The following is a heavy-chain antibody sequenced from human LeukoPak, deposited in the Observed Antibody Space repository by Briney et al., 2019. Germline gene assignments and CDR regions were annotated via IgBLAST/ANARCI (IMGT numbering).Heavy chain of an antibody. CDR2: ISSNGGNT. V-gene: IGHV3-64*01. J-gene: IGHJ3*02. CDR3: ARGPQFGRLGAFDI. Sequence: PGGSLRLSCAASGFTFSNYAMHWVRQAPGKGLEYVSAISSNGGNTYYANSVKGRFTISRDNSKKTLYLQMGSLRAEDMAVYYCARGPQFGRLGAFDIWGQGTMVTVSS. CDR1: GFTFSNYA. D-gene: IGHD2-15*01.